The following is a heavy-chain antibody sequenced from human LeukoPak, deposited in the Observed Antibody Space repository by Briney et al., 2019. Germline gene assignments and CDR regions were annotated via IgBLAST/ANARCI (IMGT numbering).Heavy chain of an antibody. CDR3: ARASRGHDY. CDR2: IYYSGST. CDR1: GGSISSYY. D-gene: IGHD3-10*01. J-gene: IGHJ4*02. Sequence: SETLSLTCTVSGGSISSYYWSWIRQPPGKGLEWIGYIYYSGSTNYNPSLKSRVTISVDTSKNQFSLKLSSVTAADTAVYYCARASRGHDYWGQGTLVTVSS. V-gene: IGHV4-59*01.